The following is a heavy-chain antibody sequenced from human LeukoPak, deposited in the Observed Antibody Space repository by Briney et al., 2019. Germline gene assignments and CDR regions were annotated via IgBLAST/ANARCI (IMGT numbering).Heavy chain of an antibody. J-gene: IGHJ4*02. Sequence: GGSLRLSCAASGFTFSSYSINWVRQAPGKGLEWVAYISSSSSTIYYADSVKGRFTISRDNAKNSLYLQMNSLRAEDTAVYYCAREYHPGGYSYGLDYWGQGTLVTVSS. V-gene: IGHV3-48*01. CDR1: GFTFSSYS. D-gene: IGHD5-18*01. CDR2: ISSSSSTI. CDR3: AREYHPGGYSYGLDY.